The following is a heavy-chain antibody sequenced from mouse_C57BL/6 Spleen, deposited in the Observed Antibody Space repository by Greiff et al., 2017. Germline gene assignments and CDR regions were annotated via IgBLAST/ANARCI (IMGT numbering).Heavy chain of an antibody. CDR2: IYPRSGNT. CDR1: GYTFTSYG. J-gene: IGHJ4*01. D-gene: IGHD2-1*01. CDR3: AKLLWPYAMDY. V-gene: IGHV1-81*01. Sequence: VQLKQSGAELARPGASVKLSCKASGYTFTSYGISWVKQRTGQGLEWIGEIYPRSGNTYYNEKFKGKATLTADKSSSTAYMELRSLTSEDSAVYFCAKLLWPYAMDYWGQGTSVTVSS.